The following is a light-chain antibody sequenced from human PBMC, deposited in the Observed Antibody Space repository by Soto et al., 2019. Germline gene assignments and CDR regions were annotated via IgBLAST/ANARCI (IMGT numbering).Light chain of an antibody. CDR1: SSNIGTKT. CDR2: TDN. J-gene: IGLJ2*01. V-gene: IGLV1-44*01. CDR3: AAWDDSLNGVV. Sequence: QSVLTQPASVSGTPGQTVTISCSGSSSNIGTKTVNWYHQVPGTAPKLLIYTDNLRPAGVPHRFSGSKSGTSASLAISGLQSEDEGEFFCAAWDDSLNGVVFGGGTKVTVL.